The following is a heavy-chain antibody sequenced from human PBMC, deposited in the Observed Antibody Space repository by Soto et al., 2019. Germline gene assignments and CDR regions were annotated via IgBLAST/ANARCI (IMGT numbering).Heavy chain of an antibody. V-gene: IGHV3-48*01. D-gene: IGHD6-13*01. CDR3: ASDLLAAAVDY. Sequence: GGSLRLSCAASGFTFSSYSMNWVRQAPGKGLEWVSYISSSSSTIYYADFVKGRFTISRDNAKNSLYLQMNSLRAEDTAVYYCASDLLAAAVDYWGQGTLVTVSS. CDR1: GFTFSSYS. CDR2: ISSSSSTI. J-gene: IGHJ4*02.